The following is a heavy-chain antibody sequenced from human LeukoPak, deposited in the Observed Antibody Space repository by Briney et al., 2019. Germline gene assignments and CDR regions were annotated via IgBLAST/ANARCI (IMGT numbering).Heavy chain of an antibody. CDR2: MYYSEST. CDR1: GGSISSYY. V-gene: IGHV4-59*01. Sequence: PSETLSHTCTVSGGSISSYYWSWIRQPPGKGLEWIGYMYYSESTKYNPSLKSRVTISVDTSKNQFSLKLSSVTAADTAVYYCATRDGYNYYFDYWGQGTLVTVSS. J-gene: IGHJ4*02. CDR3: ATRDGYNYYFDY. D-gene: IGHD5-24*01.